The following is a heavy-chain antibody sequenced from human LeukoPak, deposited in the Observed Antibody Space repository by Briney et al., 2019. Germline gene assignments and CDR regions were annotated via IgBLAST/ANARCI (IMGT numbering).Heavy chain of an antibody. CDR2: IYYSGST. Sequence: NPSETLSLTCTVSGGSIGSHYWSWIRQPPGKGLEWIGYIYYSGSTNYNPSLRSRVTISIDTSKSLFSLNLSSVTAADTAVYYCATLTGNSDYWGQGTLVTVSS. CDR3: ATLTGNSDY. J-gene: IGHJ4*02. V-gene: IGHV4-59*11. CDR1: GGSIGSHY. D-gene: IGHD4-23*01.